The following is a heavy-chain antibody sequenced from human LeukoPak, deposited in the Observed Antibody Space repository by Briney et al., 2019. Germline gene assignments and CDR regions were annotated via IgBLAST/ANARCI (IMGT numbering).Heavy chain of an antibody. CDR1: AGSISSYY. CDR3: ASTITMIVGGAFDI. Sequence: PSETLSLTCTVSAGSISSYYWNRNRQPPGKGLEWIGYIYYSGSTNYNPSLKGRVTTSVDTSKNQFSLNLTSVTAADTAVYYCASTITMIVGGAFDIWGQGTMVTVSS. J-gene: IGHJ3*02. CDR2: IYYSGST. D-gene: IGHD3-22*01. V-gene: IGHV4-59*08.